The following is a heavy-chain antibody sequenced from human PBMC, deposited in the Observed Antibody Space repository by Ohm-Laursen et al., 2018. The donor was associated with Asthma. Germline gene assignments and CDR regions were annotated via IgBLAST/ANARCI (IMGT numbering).Heavy chain of an antibody. CDR2: IDYGGST. D-gene: IGHD4/OR15-4a*01. V-gene: IGHV4-31*03. Sequence: SETLSLTCPVSGDSFSGGSYYWGWIRQLPGKGLEWIGYIDYGGSTFNNPSLERRITISVVTSKNQISLRLNSVTAADTAVYYCARGVGVYYGAGAIDSWGQGTLVTVSS. CDR1: GDSFSGGSYY. J-gene: IGHJ4*02. CDR3: ARGVGVYYGAGAIDS.